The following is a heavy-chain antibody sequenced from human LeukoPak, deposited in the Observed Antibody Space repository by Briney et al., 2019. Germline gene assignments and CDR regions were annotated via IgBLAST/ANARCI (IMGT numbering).Heavy chain of an antibody. CDR1: GGSINNYY. CDR2: IYSTGTT. J-gene: IGHJ3*02. V-gene: IGHV4-4*07. Sequence: PSETLSLTCSVSGGSINNYYWNWIRQPAGKGLEWIGRIYSTGTTNYNPSLKSRVTMSVDTSKNQFSLKLSSVTAADTAVYYCARDNDSSGNDAFDIWGQGTMVTVSS. CDR3: ARDNDSSGNDAFDI. D-gene: IGHD3-22*01.